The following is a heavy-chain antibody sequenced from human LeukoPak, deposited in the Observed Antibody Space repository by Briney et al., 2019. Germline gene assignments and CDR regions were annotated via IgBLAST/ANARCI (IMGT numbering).Heavy chain of an antibody. CDR3: ARDLVTMVRGVIITRFDY. D-gene: IGHD3-10*01. V-gene: IGHV3-21*01. CDR2: ISSSSSYI. Sequence: GGSLRLSCAASGFTFSSYWMSWVRQAPGKGLEWVSSISSSSSYIYYADSVKGRFTISRDNAKNSLYLQMNSLRAEDTAVYYCARDLVTMVRGVIITRFDYWGQGTLVTVSS. CDR1: GFTFSSYW. J-gene: IGHJ4*02.